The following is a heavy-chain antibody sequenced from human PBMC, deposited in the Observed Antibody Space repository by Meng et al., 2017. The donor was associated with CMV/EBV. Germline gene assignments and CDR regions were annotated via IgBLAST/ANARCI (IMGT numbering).Heavy chain of an antibody. J-gene: IGHJ6*02. CDR2: MHPISGNT. CDR1: GYTFTSYD. Sequence: ASLTVSCTASGYTFTSYDINWVRQATGQGLEWMGWMHPISGNTGYAQKFQGRVTITRNTSISTAYMELSSLRSEDTAVYYCASNAGGDSSGYYSYYYGMDVWGQGTTVTVSS. D-gene: IGHD3-22*01. CDR3: ASNAGGDSSGYYSYYYGMDV. V-gene: IGHV1-8*03.